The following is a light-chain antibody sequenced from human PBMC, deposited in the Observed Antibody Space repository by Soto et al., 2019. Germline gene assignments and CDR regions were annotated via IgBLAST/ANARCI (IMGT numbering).Light chain of an antibody. CDR2: DAS. J-gene: IGKJ1*01. CDR1: QSVSSNN. CDR3: LQYETFSGT. V-gene: IGKV3-20*01. Sequence: IVFAQSPGILSLSQGERATLACRASQSVSSNNFAWCQQKPGQAPRLLIYDASALQRGVPSRFSGSGAGPTCTRAIASLQPDDFPTDYCLQYETFSGTFGPGTKVDIK.